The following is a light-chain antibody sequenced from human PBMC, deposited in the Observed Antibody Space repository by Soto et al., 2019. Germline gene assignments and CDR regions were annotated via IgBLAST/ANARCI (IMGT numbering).Light chain of an antibody. Sequence: IVMTQSPATLSVSLVERATLSCMASQDINSNLAWYQQKPGQAPRLLMFRASIRAAGFPARFSASGSGTEFNITISSLQSEDSAVYYCQQYNNWPRATFGGGTKVDIK. V-gene: IGKV3-15*01. CDR3: QQYNNWPRAT. CDR1: QDINSN. CDR2: RAS. J-gene: IGKJ4*01.